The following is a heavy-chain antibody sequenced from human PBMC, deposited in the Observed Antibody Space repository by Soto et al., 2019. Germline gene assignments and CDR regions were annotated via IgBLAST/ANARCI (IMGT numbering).Heavy chain of an antibody. V-gene: IGHV4-31*03. CDR1: GGSISSGGYY. Sequence: QVQLQESGPGLVKPSQTLSLTCTVSGGSISSGGYYWSWIRQHPGKGLEWIGYIYYSGSTYYNPSLKSRVTISVDTSKNQFSLKLSSVTAADTAVYYCARDLGCSGGSCYWGDAFGIWGQGTMVTVSS. J-gene: IGHJ3*02. D-gene: IGHD2-15*01. CDR2: IYYSGST. CDR3: ARDLGCSGGSCYWGDAFGI.